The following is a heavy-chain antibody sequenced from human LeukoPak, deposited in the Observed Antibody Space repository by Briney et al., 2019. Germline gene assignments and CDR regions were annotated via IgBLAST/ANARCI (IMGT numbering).Heavy chain of an antibody. CDR3: TRAHRRYSGYDPGDY. J-gene: IGHJ4*02. CDR2: ISSSGSTI. Sequence: GGSLRLSCAASGFTFSSYEMNWVRQAPGKRLEWVSYISSSGSTIYYADSVKGRFTISRDNAKNSLYLQMNSLRAEDTAVYYCTRAHRRYSGYDPGDYWGQGTLVTVSS. CDR1: GFTFSSYE. D-gene: IGHD5-12*01. V-gene: IGHV3-48*03.